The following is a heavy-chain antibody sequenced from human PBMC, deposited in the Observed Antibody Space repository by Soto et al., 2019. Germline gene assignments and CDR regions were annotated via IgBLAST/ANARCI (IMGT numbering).Heavy chain of an antibody. D-gene: IGHD6-19*01. CDR2: FSGTTSST. CDR3: ATIAVPPAFDI. J-gene: IGHJ3*02. V-gene: IGHV3-23*01. CDR1: GFIFSNFA. Sequence: GGSLRLSCAASGFIFSNFAMSWVRQAPGKGLEWVSAFSGTTSSTYYAASVKGRFTISRDNSKNTLYLQMNSLRAEDTAVYYCATIAVPPAFDIWGQGTMVTVSS.